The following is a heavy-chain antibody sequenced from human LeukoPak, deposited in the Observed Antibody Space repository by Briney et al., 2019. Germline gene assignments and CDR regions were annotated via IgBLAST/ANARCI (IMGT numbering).Heavy chain of an antibody. CDR2: INPNGGST. D-gene: IGHD6-6*01. CDR3: ARGHSSLRLYYFDY. V-gene: IGHV1-2*02. CDR1: GYTFTGNF. J-gene: IGHJ4*02. Sequence: ASVKVSCKASGYTFTGNFIHWVRQAPGQGLEWVGWINPNGGSTNYAQKFQGRVTMTRDTSISTAYMDLSSLTSEDTAIYYCARGHSSLRLYYFDYWGQGTLVTVSS.